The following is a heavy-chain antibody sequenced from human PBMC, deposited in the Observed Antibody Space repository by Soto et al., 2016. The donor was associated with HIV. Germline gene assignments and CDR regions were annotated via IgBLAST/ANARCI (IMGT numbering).Heavy chain of an antibody. CDR1: GFTFSNAW. J-gene: IGHJ6*02. CDR2: IKTKTDDGTT. CDR3: TTGTDRGLTYYYYYGMDV. Sequence: EVQLVESGGGLVKPGGSLRLSCAASGFTFSNAWMTWARQAPGKGLEWVGRIKTKTDDGTTDYAAPVKGRFTISRDDSKNTLYLQMNSLKTEDTAVYYCTTGTDRGLTYYYYYGMDVWGQGTLGHRLL. D-gene: IGHD2-21*02. V-gene: IGHV3-15*01.